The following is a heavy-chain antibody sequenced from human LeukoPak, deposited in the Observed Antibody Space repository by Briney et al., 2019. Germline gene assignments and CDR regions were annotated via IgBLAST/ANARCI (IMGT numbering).Heavy chain of an antibody. CDR1: GASVTMGSYY. CDR2: IYYSGST. D-gene: IGHD6-6*01. J-gene: IGHJ4*02. V-gene: IGHV4-30-4*08. CDR3: ARVESSSGNDY. Sequence: SETLSLTCSVSGASVTMGSYYWAWIRQPPGKGLEWIGYIYYSGSTYYNPSLKSRVTISVDTSKNQFSLKLSSVTAADTAVYYCARVESSSGNDYWGQGTLVTVSS.